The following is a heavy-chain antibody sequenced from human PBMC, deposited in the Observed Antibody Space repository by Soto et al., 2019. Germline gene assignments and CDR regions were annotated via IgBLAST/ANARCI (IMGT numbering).Heavy chain of an antibody. V-gene: IGHV4-34*01. D-gene: IGHD3-22*01. CDR2: INHSGST. CDR3: ARGRLNPAYYSDSSGHYYVKGYDY. CDR1: GGSFSGYY. J-gene: IGHJ4*02. Sequence: SETLSLTCAVYGGSFSGYYWSWIRQPPGKGLEWIGEINHSGSTNYTPSLKSRVTISVDTSKNQFSLKLSSVTAADTAVYYCARGRLNPAYYSDSSGHYYVKGYDYWGQGTLVTVSS.